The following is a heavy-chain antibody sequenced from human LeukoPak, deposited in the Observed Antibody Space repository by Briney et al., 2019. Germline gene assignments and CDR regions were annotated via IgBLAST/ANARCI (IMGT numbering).Heavy chain of an antibody. CDR1: GYTFSTYY. J-gene: IGHJ4*02. V-gene: IGHV1-46*01. CDR3: SRANGGGLDY. Sequence: ASVKVSCKTSGYTFSTYYMHWVRQVPGQGLEWLGIIHPTDGSTSYTQKIQGRVTMTRDTATGTVYLELSSLRSEDTAVYWCSRANGGGLDYWGQGTLITVSS. CDR2: IHPTDGST. D-gene: IGHD3-10*01.